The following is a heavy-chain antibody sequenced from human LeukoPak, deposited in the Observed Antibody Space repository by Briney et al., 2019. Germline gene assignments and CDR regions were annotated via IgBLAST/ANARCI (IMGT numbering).Heavy chain of an antibody. CDR2: FDPEDGET. J-gene: IGHJ3*02. Sequence: ASVKVSCKVSGYTLTELSMHWVRQAPGKGLEWMGGFDPEDGETIYAQKFQGRVTMTEDTSTNTAYMELSSLRSEDTAVYYCATVWLQLARAFDIWGQGTMVTVSS. V-gene: IGHV1-24*01. CDR1: GYTLTELS. D-gene: IGHD1-1*01. CDR3: ATVWLQLARAFDI.